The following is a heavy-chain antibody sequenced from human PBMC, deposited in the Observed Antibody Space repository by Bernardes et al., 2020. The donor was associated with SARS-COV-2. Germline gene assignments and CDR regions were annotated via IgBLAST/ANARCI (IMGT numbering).Heavy chain of an antibody. CDR1: GGSFTDYH. CDR3: AVGYCTASACSEY. D-gene: IGHD2-8*02. CDR2: INPSGTT. J-gene: IGHJ4*02. V-gene: IGHV4-34*01. Sequence: WESLRLTCAVSGGSFTDYHCSWIRQSPGKGLEWIGEINPSGTTAYSPSLKSRVTISVDTSKNQFSLKLNSVIDADSAVFYCAVGYCTASACSEYWGQGTLVTVSS.